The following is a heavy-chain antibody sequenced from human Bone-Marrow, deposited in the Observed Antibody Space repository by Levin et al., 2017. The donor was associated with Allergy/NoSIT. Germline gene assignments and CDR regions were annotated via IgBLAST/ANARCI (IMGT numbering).Heavy chain of an antibody. CDR3: AKDTNIGSGFDY. J-gene: IGHJ4*02. CDR2: ISGSGGST. D-gene: IGHD2-8*01. Sequence: GESLKISCAASGFTFSSYAMSWVRQAPGKGLEWVSAISGSGGSTYYADSVKGRFTISRDNSKNTLYLQMNSLRAEDTAVYYCAKDTNIGSGFDYWGQGTLVTVSS. V-gene: IGHV3-23*01. CDR1: GFTFSSYA.